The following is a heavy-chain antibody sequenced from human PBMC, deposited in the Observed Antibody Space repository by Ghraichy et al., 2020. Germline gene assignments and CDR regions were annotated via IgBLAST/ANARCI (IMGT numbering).Heavy chain of an antibody. CDR3: ARGGSSSFHDY. CDR1: GFTFSSYG. D-gene: IGHD6-13*01. Sequence: GGSLRLSCAASGFTFSSYGMHWVRQAPGKGLEWVAVIWYGGANKYYADSVKGRFTISRDNSKNTLYLQMDSLRAEDTAVYYCARGGSSSFHDYWGQGTLVTVSS. V-gene: IGHV3-33*01. CDR2: IWYGGANK. J-gene: IGHJ4*02.